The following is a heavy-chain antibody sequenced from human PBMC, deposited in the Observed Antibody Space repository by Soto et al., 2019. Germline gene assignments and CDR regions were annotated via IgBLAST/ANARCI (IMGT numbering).Heavy chain of an antibody. CDR3: ASLLVVDAFDY. J-gene: IGHJ4*02. CDR1: GFTFSSYN. D-gene: IGHD2-15*01. CDR2: ISSSSSTI. V-gene: IGHV3-48*01. Sequence: EVQLVESGGGLVQPGGSLRLSCAASGFTFSSYNMNWVRQAPGKGLEWVSYISSSSSTIYYADSVKGRFIISRDNAKNSLYLQMNSLRAGDTAVYYCASLLVVDAFDYWGQGTLVTVSS.